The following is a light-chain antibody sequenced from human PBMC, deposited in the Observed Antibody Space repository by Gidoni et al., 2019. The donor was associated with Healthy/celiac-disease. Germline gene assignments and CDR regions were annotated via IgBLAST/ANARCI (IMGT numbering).Light chain of an antibody. CDR2: DAS. J-gene: IGKJ5*01. Sequence: EIVLTQSPATLSLSPGDRATLSCRASQSVSSYLAWYQQKPRQAPRLLIYDASNTATGIPARFSGSGSGTDFTLPISSLEPEDFAVYYCQQRSNWPPITFGQGTRLEIK. CDR3: QQRSNWPPIT. V-gene: IGKV3-11*01. CDR1: QSVSSY.